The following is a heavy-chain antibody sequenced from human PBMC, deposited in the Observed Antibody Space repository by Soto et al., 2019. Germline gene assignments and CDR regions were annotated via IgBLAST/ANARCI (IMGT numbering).Heavy chain of an antibody. CDR1: GGSVSSGSYY. V-gene: IGHV4-61*01. D-gene: IGHD6-13*01. Sequence: QVQLQESGPGLVKPSETLSLTCSVSGGSVSSGSYYWSWIRQPPGKGLEWIGYIYYSGSTNYNPSLMSRVTVSVDTSKNQFSLNLSSVTAADTAVYYCALIAAAARFDPWGQGTLVTVSS. CDR3: ALIAAAARFDP. CDR2: IYYSGST. J-gene: IGHJ5*02.